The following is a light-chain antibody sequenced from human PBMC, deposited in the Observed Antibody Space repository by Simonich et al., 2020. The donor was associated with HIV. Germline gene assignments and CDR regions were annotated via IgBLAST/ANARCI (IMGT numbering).Light chain of an antibody. CDR2: WAS. Sequence: DIVMTQSPDSLAVSLGERATINCKSSQSVLYSSNNKNYLAWYQQKPGQPPKLLIYWASNREFGVPERFSGSGSETDFTLTISSLQAEDVAVYYCQQYYITPHTFGQGTKVEIK. J-gene: IGKJ1*01. CDR3: QQYYITPHT. CDR1: QSVLYSSNNKNY. V-gene: IGKV4-1*01.